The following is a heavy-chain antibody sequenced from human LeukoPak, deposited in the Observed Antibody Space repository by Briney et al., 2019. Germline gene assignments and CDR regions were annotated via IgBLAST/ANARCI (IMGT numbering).Heavy chain of an antibody. V-gene: IGHV3-7*03. CDR2: INSDGSEG. D-gene: IGHD6-6*01. Sequence: GGSLRLSCAASGVTFSNLAMHWVRQAPGKGLEWVASINSDGSEGYYADVVKGRFTISRDNAKNSLYLQINSLRAEDTAVYYCARSSYSSSSSVWGQGTMVTVSS. CDR3: ARSSYSSSSSV. J-gene: IGHJ3*01. CDR1: GVTFSNLA.